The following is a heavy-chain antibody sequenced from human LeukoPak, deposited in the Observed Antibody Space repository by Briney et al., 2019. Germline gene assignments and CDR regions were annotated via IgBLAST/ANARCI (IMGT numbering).Heavy chain of an antibody. D-gene: IGHD2-2*01. J-gene: IGHJ5*02. V-gene: IGHV1-18*01. CDR3: ARAGGIIVVVPAATPYNWFDP. CDR2: ISAYNGNT. CDR1: GYTFTSYG. Sequence: ASVKVSCKASGYTFTSYGISWVRQAPGQGLEWMGWISAYNGNTNYAQKLQGRVTMTTDTSTSTAYMELRSLRSDDTAVYYCARAGGIIVVVPAATPYNWFDPWGQGTLVTVSS.